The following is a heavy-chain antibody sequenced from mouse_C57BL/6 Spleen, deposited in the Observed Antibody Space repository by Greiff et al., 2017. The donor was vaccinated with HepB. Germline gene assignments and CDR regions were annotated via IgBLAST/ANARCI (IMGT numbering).Heavy chain of an antibody. J-gene: IGHJ1*03. Sequence: QVQLKESGPELVKPGASVKISCKASGYAFSSSWMNWVKQRPGKGLEWIGRIYPGDGDTNYNGKFKGKATLTADTSSSTAYMQLSSLTSEDSAVYFCAYGYGNWYFDVWGTGTTVTVSS. D-gene: IGHD2-2*01. CDR3: AYGYGNWYFDV. CDR1: GYAFSSSW. CDR2: IYPGDGDT. V-gene: IGHV1-82*01.